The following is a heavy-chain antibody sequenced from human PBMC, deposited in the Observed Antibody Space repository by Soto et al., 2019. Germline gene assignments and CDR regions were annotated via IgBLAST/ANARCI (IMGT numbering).Heavy chain of an antibody. D-gene: IGHD6-13*01. V-gene: IGHV3-21*01. J-gene: IGHJ6*02. CDR1: GFTFSSYS. CDR3: ARDRSSSSWPDYYYYYGMDV. CDR2: ISSSSSYI. Sequence: GGSLRLSCAASGFTFSSYSMNWFRQAPGKGLEWVSSISSSSSYIYYADSVKGRFTISRDNAKNSLYLQMNSLRAEDTAVYYCARDRSSSSWPDYYYYYGMDVWGQGTTVTVSS.